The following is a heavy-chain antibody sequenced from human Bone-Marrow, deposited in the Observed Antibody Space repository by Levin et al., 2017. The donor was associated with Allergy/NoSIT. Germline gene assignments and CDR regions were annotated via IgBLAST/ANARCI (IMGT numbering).Heavy chain of an antibody. CDR2: MSSSGSTK. D-gene: IGHD5/OR15-5a*01. V-gene: IGHV3-30*03. CDR1: GFTFSSYG. CDR3: ARDLTVSTWVGWFDP. Sequence: GESLKISCAASGFTFSSYGMYWVRQAPGKGLEWVAFMSSSGSTKYCTDSVKGRFTISRDNSKNTLYLQMNSLRAEDTALYYCARDLTVSTWVGWFDPWGQGTLVTVSS. J-gene: IGHJ5*02.